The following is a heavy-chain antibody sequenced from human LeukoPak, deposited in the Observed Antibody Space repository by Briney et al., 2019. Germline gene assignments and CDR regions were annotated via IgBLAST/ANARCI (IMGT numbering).Heavy chain of an antibody. Sequence: GSLRLSCAASGFRFSNYEMNWVRQVPGKGLEWVAYIVDSGNNKQYADSVKGRFAISRDNAKNTLYLQMNSLRAEDTAVYYCARDFRDIVVVPAASGYNWFDPWGQGTLVTVSS. V-gene: IGHV3-48*03. D-gene: IGHD2-2*01. CDR2: IVDSGNNK. CDR1: GFRFSNYE. J-gene: IGHJ5*02. CDR3: ARDFRDIVVVPAASGYNWFDP.